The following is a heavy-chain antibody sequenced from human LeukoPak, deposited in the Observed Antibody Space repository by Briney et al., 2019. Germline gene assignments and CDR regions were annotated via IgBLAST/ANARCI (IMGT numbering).Heavy chain of an antibody. CDR2: INANSGGT. D-gene: IGHD3-10*01. CDR1: GYTFTDYY. V-gene: IGHV1-2*02. CDR3: ARVVGGNYYGSETDDY. Sequence: GASVKVSCKASGYTFTDYYMHWVRQAPGQGLEWMGLINANSGGTNYAQRFQGRVTMTRDTSIRTVYMELSGLRSDDTAVYYCARVVGGNYYGSETDDYWGQGTLVTVSS. J-gene: IGHJ4*02.